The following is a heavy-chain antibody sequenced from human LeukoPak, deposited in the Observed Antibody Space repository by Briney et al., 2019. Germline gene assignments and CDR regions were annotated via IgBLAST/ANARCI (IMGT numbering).Heavy chain of an antibody. CDR2: INHRGST. Sequence: SEPLSLTCAVYSGSFSGYYSSWIRKPPGMGLEWIGEINHRGSTNSNPSLKSRVTISVDTSKNQFSLKLSSVTAADTAVYYCASRWAFYYYMDVWGKGTTVTVSS. CDR1: SGSFSGYY. J-gene: IGHJ6*03. V-gene: IGHV4-34*01. D-gene: IGHD3-16*01. CDR3: ASRWAFYYYMDV.